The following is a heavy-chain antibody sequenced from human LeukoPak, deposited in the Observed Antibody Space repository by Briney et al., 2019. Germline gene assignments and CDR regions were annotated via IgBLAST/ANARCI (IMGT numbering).Heavy chain of an antibody. Sequence: SETLSLTCTVSGGSISSYYWSWIRQPPGKGLEWIGYIYYSGSTNYNPSLKSRVTISVDTSKNQFSLKLSSVTAADTAVYYCARHDSGWYDPAAGDAFDIWGQGTMVTVSS. V-gene: IGHV4-59*08. CDR3: ARHDSGWYDPAAGDAFDI. CDR1: GGSISSYY. CDR2: IYYSGST. J-gene: IGHJ3*02. D-gene: IGHD6-13*01.